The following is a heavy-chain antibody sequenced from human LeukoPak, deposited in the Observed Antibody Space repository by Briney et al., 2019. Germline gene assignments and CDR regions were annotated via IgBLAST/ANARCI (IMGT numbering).Heavy chain of an antibody. CDR1: GFTFSSYA. J-gene: IGHJ4*02. D-gene: IGHD6-6*01. V-gene: IGHV3-23*01. Sequence: GGSLRLTCAASGFTFSSYAMSWVRQAPGKGLEWVSAISGSGGSTYYADSVKGRFTISRDNSKNTLYLQMNSLRAEDTAVYYCAKDLAARLRKDYWGQGTLVTVSS. CDR2: ISGSGGST. CDR3: AKDLAARLRKDY.